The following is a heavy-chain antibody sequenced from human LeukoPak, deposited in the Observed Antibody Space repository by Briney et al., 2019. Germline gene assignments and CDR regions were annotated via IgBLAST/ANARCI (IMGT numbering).Heavy chain of an antibody. CDR2: INPNSGGT. D-gene: IGHD3-22*01. J-gene: IGHJ4*02. CDR3: ARDVYYYDSSGPPGGFDC. CDR1: GYTFTGYY. Sequence: ASVKVSCKASGYTFTGYYMHWVRQAPGQGLEWMGWINPNSGGTNYAQKFQGRVTMTRDTSISTAYMELSRLRSDDTAVYYCARDVYYYDSSGPPGGFDCWGQGTLVTVSS. V-gene: IGHV1-2*02.